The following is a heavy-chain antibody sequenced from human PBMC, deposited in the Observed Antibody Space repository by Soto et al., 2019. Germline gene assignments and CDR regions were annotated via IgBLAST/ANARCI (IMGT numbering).Heavy chain of an antibody. CDR3: ARASCSGGSCYRLRYTYFDY. V-gene: IGHV3-30-3*01. Sequence: LRLSCAASGFTFSSYAMHWVRQAPGKGLEWVAVISYDGSNKYYADSVKGRFTISRDNSKNTLYLQMNSLRAEDTAVYYCARASCSGGSCYRLRYTYFDYWGQGTLVTVSS. J-gene: IGHJ4*02. CDR2: ISYDGSNK. D-gene: IGHD2-15*01. CDR1: GFTFSSYA.